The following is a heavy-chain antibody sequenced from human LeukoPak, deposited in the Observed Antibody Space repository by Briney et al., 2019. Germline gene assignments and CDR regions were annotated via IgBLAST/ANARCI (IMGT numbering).Heavy chain of an antibody. J-gene: IGHJ4*02. CDR2: IYTSGST. CDR3: AIGLGCCSSTSCYVYFDY. Sequence: PSETLSLTCTVSGGSISSYYWSWIRQPAGKGLEWIGRIYTSGSTNYNPSLKSRVTMSVDTSKNQFSLKLSSVTAADTAVYYCAIGLGCCSSTSCYVYFDYWGQGTLVTVSS. V-gene: IGHV4-4*07. D-gene: IGHD2-2*01. CDR1: GGSISSYY.